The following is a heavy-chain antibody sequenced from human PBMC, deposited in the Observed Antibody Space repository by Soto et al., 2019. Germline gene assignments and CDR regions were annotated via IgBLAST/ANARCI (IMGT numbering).Heavy chain of an antibody. Sequence: QVQLVQSGAEVKKPGSSVKVSCKASGGTFSSYTISWVRQAPGQGLEWMGRIIPIRGIANYAQKFQGRTTTXADKSKSTAYMELSSLTSEDTAVYYCATQEQLVDYWGQGTLVTVSS. CDR1: GGTFSSYT. V-gene: IGHV1-69*02. CDR2: IIPIRGIA. CDR3: ATQEQLVDY. J-gene: IGHJ4*02. D-gene: IGHD6-13*01.